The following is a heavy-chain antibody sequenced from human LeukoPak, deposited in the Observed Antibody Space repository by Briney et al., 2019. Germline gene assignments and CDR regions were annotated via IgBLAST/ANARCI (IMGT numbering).Heavy chain of an antibody. CDR3: ARRTSGGEVPAARVAPSAFDI. CDR2: IYPGDSDT. V-gene: IGHV5-51*01. D-gene: IGHD2-2*01. J-gene: IGHJ3*02. CDR1: GYSFTSYW. Sequence: GESLKISCKGSGYSFTSYWIGWVRQMPGKGPEWMGIIYPGDSDTRYSPSFQGQVTISADKSISTAYLQWSSLKASDTAMYYCARRTSGGEVPAARVAPSAFDIWGQGTMVTVSS.